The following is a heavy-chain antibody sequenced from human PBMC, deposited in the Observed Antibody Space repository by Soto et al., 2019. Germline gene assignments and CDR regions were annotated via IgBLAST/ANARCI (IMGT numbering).Heavy chain of an antibody. D-gene: IGHD3-3*01. CDR1: GGSISSNY. J-gene: IGHJ6*02. V-gene: IGHV4-59*01. CDR2: IYYTGST. Sequence: PSETLSLTCTVSGGSISSNYWSWIRQPPGKGLEWIGYIYYTGSTNFNPSLKNRVIISVDTSKNQFSLKLSSVTAADTAVYYCARSYHNTIFGVVPSRGLDVWGQGTTVTVYS. CDR3: ARSYHNTIFGVVPSRGLDV.